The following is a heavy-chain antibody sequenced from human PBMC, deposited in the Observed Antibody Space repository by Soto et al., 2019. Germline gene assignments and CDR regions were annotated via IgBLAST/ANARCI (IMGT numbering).Heavy chain of an antibody. J-gene: IGHJ4*02. CDR3: ARSYRYTTTAPFDLDF. CDR2: ISSGSSNI. V-gene: IGHV3-48*02. D-gene: IGHD3-16*02. CDR1: GFIFSSYS. Sequence: EAQLVESGGGLVQPGGSLRLSCAAAGFIFSSYSMNWVRQTPGKGLEWISYISSGSSNIYYADSVQGRFTISRDNAKDSLYLQMNILRDEDTAVYYCARSYRYTTTAPFDLDFWGQGSLVTVSS.